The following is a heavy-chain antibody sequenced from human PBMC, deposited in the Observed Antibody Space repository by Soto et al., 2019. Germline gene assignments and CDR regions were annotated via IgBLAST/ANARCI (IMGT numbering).Heavy chain of an antibody. CDR1: GGSFSGYY. Sequence: PSETLSLTCAVYGGSFSGYYWSWIRQPPGKGLEWFGEINHSGSTNYNPSLKSRVTISVDTSKNQFSLKLSSVTAADTAVYYCARATVTTPGFDYYYYYYYMDVWGKGTTVTVSS. J-gene: IGHJ6*03. CDR2: INHSGST. D-gene: IGHD4-17*01. CDR3: ARATVTTPGFDYYYYYYYMDV. V-gene: IGHV4-34*01.